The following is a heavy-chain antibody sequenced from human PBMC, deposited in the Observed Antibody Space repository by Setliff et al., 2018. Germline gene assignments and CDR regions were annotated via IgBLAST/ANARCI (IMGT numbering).Heavy chain of an antibody. CDR1: GGSISSSSYY. J-gene: IGHJ6*03. Sequence: ASETLSLTCTVSGGSISSSSYYWGWIRQPPGKGLEWIGEINHSGSTNYNPSLKSRVTISVDTSKNQFSLKLTSVTAADTAVYYCAREQSNYDFWSGYYGSYYYYMDVWGKGTTVTVS. CDR2: INHSGST. D-gene: IGHD3-3*01. V-gene: IGHV4-39*07. CDR3: AREQSNYDFWSGYYGSYYYYMDV.